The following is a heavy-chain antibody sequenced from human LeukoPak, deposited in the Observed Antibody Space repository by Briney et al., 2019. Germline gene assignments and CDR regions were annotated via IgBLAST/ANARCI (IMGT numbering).Heavy chain of an antibody. CDR1: GFTFSSYD. J-gene: IGHJ6*02. CDR2: IGTAGDT. CDR3: ARGTPMVTTLSYYGMDV. V-gene: IGHV3-13*01. D-gene: IGHD4-17*01. Sequence: GGSLRLSCAASGFTFSSYDMHWVRQATGKGLEWVSAIGTAGDTYYPGSVKGRFTISRENAKNSLYLQMNSLRAGDTAVYYCARGTPMVTTLSYYGMDVWGQGTTVTVSS.